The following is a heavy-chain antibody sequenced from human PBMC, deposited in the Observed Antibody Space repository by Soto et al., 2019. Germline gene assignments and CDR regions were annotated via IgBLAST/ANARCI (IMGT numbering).Heavy chain of an antibody. CDR2: ISGSGGST. CDR3: ARGFSAGKVSPPDF. J-gene: IGHJ4*02. CDR1: GFTFSSFA. D-gene: IGHD6-13*01. V-gene: IGHV3-23*01. Sequence: EMQLLESGGGLVQPGGSLRLSCAASGFTFSSFAMSWVRQAPGKGLDWVSAISGSGGSTYSADSVKGRFTISRDNSKNKLYLQMSSMRAEATAVYYCARGFSAGKVSPPDFWGQGSLVTVSS.